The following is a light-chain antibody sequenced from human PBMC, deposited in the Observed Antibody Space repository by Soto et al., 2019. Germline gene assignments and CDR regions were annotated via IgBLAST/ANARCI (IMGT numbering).Light chain of an antibody. CDR1: QSVLYSSNNKNY. V-gene: IGKV4-1*01. J-gene: IGKJ2*01. Sequence: DIVMTQSPDSLAVSLGERATINCKSSQSVLYSSNNKNYLAWYQQRPGQPPKLLIYWASTRESGVPDRFSGSWSGTDFTLTITSLQDEDVAVYYCQQYESTPPTFGQGTKLEIK. CDR2: WAS. CDR3: QQYESTPPT.